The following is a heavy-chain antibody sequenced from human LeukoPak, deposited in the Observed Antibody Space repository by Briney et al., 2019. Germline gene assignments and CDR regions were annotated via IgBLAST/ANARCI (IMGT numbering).Heavy chain of an antibody. V-gene: IGHV4-59*05. D-gene: IGHD3-10*01. Sequence: SETLSLTCAVSGGSFSGYYWGWIRQTPGKGLEWIGRIYYSGTTYYNPSLKSRVTISVDTSNNQFSLKKSSVTAEDTAVYYCARRGVARTYNWFDPWGQGTLVTVSS. CDR3: ARRGVARTYNWFDP. CDR1: GGSFSGYY. J-gene: IGHJ5*02. CDR2: IYYSGTT.